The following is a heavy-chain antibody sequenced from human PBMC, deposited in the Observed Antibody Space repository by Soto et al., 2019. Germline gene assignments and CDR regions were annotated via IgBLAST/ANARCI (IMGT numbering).Heavy chain of an antibody. CDR1: GTSVTNYY. CDR2: IFYSGAT. D-gene: IGHD3-16*01. V-gene: IGHV4-59*02. CDR3: ANLVWGGGSFDN. J-gene: IGHJ4*02. Sequence: QVQLQESGPGLVKPSETLSLTCTVSGTSVTNYYWSWLRQSPGKGLEWIAYIFYSGATHSNPSLKRRVTISLDTSKNPFSLDLNSVTAADTAIYYCANLVWGGGSFDNWGQGILVSVSS.